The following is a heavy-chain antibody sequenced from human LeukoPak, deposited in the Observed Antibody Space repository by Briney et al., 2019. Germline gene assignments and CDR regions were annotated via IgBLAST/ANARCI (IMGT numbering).Heavy chain of an antibody. D-gene: IGHD2-2*03. CDR1: GFTFSNYW. Sequence: PGGSLRLSCAVSGFTFSNYWMHWVRQAPGKGLVWVSRIDIDGSSTSYADSVKGRFTISRDNAKNTLYLQMNSLRAEDTAVYYCARAGYCTRTSCYVDYWGQGTLVTVSS. J-gene: IGHJ4*02. V-gene: IGHV3-74*01. CDR3: ARAGYCTRTSCYVDY. CDR2: IDIDGSST.